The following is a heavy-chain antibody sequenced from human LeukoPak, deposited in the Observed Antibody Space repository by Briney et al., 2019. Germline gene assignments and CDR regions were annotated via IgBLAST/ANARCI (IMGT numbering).Heavy chain of an antibody. V-gene: IGHV4-59*01. D-gene: IGHD6-13*01. CDR1: GGTMTRYY. CDR3: ARSPSLYNSSWKTPAAHVDL. CDR2: IYYSGGN. J-gene: IGHJ2*01. Sequence: SETLSLTCTFSGGTMTRYYWTWIRQPPGKGLEWIGNIYYSGGNNYNPSLESRVSISVDTSKNQISLKLSSVTAADAAVYYCARSPSLYNSSWKTPAAHVDLWGRGSLVTVSS.